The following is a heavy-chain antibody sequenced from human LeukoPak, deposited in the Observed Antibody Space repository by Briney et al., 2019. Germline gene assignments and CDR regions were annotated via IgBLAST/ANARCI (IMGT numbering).Heavy chain of an antibody. J-gene: IGHJ4*02. D-gene: IGHD3-10*01. CDR2: IYSGGST. Sequence: PGGSLRLSCAASGFTVSSNYMSWVRQAPGRGLEWVSVIYSGGSTYYADSVKGRFTISRDNSKNTLYLQMNSLRAEDTAVYYCARALNYGSGRYDYWGQGTLVTVSS. CDR1: GFTVSSNY. V-gene: IGHV3-53*01. CDR3: ARALNYGSGRYDY.